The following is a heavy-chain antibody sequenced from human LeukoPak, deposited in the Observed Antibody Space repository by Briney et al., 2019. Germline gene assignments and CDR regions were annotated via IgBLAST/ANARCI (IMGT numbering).Heavy chain of an antibody. CDR3: ARDIFGRYYYYGMDV. CDR2: INSNSDGR. CDR1: GYTFTGYY. J-gene: IGHJ6*02. Sequence: AAVKVSCKASGYTFTGYYMHWVRQAPGQGLEWMGWINSNSDGRNYDKKFQGRVTMTSDTSISTAYMVLSRLRSDDTAVYYCARDIFGRYYYYGMDVWGQGTTVTVSS. D-gene: IGHD3-3*01. V-gene: IGHV1-2*02.